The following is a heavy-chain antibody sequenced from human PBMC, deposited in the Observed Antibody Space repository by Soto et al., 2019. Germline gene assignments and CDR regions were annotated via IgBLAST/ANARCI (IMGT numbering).Heavy chain of an antibody. CDR1: GFTFSSYA. CDR3: ARVREDGYNYALFLY. Sequence: QVQLVESGGGVVQPGRSLRLSCAASGFTFSSYAMHWVRQAPGKGLEWVAVISYDGSNKYYADSVKGRFTISRDNSKNTLYLQRNSLRAEDTAVYYCARVREDGYNYALFLYWGQGTLVTVSS. V-gene: IGHV3-30-3*01. J-gene: IGHJ4*02. CDR2: ISYDGSNK. D-gene: IGHD5-12*01.